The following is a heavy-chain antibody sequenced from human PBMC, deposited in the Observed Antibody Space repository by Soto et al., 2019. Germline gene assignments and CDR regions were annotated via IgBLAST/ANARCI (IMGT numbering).Heavy chain of an antibody. CDR3: ARDPYTGAYSSSWYPDY. V-gene: IGHV3-33*01. D-gene: IGHD6-13*01. J-gene: IGHJ4*02. Sequence: QVQLVESGGGVVQPGRSLRLSCAASGFTFSSYGMHWVRQAPGKGLEWVAVIWYDGSNKYYADSVKVRFTISRDNSKNTLYLQMTSLRAEDTAVYYCARDPYTGAYSSSWYPDYWGQGTLVTVSS. CDR2: IWYDGSNK. CDR1: GFTFSSYG.